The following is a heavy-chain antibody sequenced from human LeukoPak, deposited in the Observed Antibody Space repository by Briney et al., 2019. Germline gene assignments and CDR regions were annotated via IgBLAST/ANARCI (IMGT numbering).Heavy chain of an antibody. V-gene: IGHV4-39*01. CDR3: ARHVTLRFLEWLLSANWFDP. CDR2: IYYSGST. Sequence: SETLSLTCTVSGGSISSSSYYWGWIRQPPGKGLEWIGSIYYSGSTYYNPSLKSRVTISVDTSKNQFSLKLSSVTAADTAVYYCARHVTLRFLEWLLSANWFDPWGRGTLVTVSS. CDR1: GGSISSSSYY. D-gene: IGHD3-3*01. J-gene: IGHJ5*02.